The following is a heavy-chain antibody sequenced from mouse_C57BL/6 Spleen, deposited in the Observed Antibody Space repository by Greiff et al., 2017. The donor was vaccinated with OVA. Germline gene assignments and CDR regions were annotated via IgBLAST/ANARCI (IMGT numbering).Heavy chain of an antibody. V-gene: IGHV5-17*01. CDR1: GFTFSDYG. CDR3: ARTTVVATDYAMDY. D-gene: IGHD1-1*01. Sequence: EVKVEESGGGLVKPGGSLKLSCAASGFTFSDYGMHWVRQAPEKGLEWVAYISSGSSTIYYADTVKGRFTISRDNAKNTLFLQMTSLRSEDTAMYYCARTTVVATDYAMDYWGQGTSVTVSS. CDR2: ISSGSSTI. J-gene: IGHJ4*01.